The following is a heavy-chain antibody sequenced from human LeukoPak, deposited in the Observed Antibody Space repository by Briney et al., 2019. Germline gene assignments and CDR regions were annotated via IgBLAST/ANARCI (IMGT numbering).Heavy chain of an antibody. Sequence: ASVKVSCKASGYTFTGYYMHWVRQAPGQGLEWMGWISAYNGNTNYAQKLQGRVTMTTDTSTSTAYMELRSLRSDDTAVYYCAREGYCSSTSCYASDYYMDVWGKGTTVTVSS. CDR1: GYTFTGYY. J-gene: IGHJ6*03. D-gene: IGHD2-2*01. CDR3: AREGYCSSTSCYASDYYMDV. V-gene: IGHV1-18*04. CDR2: ISAYNGNT.